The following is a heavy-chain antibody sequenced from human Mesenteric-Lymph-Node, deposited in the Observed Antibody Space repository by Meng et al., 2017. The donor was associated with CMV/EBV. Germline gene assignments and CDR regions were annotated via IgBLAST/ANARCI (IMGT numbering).Heavy chain of an antibody. D-gene: IGHD4-23*01. Sequence: GESLKISCVASGITVYGSYMSWVRQAPGKGLEWVSRINSDGSSTSYADSVKGRITVSRDNRKNSVSLQMNSLRTEDTALYYCVKDRGGGSVLDYWGRGTLVTVSS. CDR1: GITVYGSY. CDR2: INSDGSST. J-gene: IGHJ4*02. CDR3: VKDRGGGSVLDY. V-gene: IGHV3-74*01.